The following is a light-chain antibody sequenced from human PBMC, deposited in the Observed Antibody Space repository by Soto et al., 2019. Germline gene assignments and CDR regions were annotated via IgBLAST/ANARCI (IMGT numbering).Light chain of an antibody. V-gene: IGLV1-44*01. Sequence: QTVVTQPPSASGTPGQRVTISCSGSSSNIGSNTVNWYQQLPGTTPKLLIYNNNQRPSGVPDRFSDSRSGTSASLAISGLQSEDEADYYCAAWDDSLYGWVFGGGTKLTVL. J-gene: IGLJ3*02. CDR2: NNN. CDR3: AAWDDSLYGWV. CDR1: SSNIGSNT.